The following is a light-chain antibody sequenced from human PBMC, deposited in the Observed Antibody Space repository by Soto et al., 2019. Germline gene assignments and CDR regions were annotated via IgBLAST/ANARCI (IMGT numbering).Light chain of an antibody. CDR1: SSDVGDNNY. CDR2: DVT. CDR3: SSYTSISTLYV. Sequence: QSALTQPASVSGSPGQSITISCTGTSSDVGDNNYVSWYQQHPGKAPKLMIYDVTHRPSGISNRFSGSKSGNTASLTISGLQAEDEADYYCSSYTSISTLYVFGTGTKVTVL. V-gene: IGLV2-14*01. J-gene: IGLJ1*01.